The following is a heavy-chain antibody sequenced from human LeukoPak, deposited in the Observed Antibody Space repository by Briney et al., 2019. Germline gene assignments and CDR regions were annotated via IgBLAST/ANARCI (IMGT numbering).Heavy chain of an antibody. J-gene: IGHJ6*03. D-gene: IGHD3-9*01. CDR2: TKPDGTAE. Sequence: GGSLRLSCAASGFTFRNYWMGWVRQAPGKGLEWVANTKPDGTAEYYVDSVKGRFTISRDNAKNSLYLQMNSLRAEDTAVYYCARLGAYYDILTGYYNRYYMDVWGKGTTVTVSS. CDR1: GFTFRNYW. CDR3: ARLGAYYDILTGYYNRYYMDV. V-gene: IGHV3-7*01.